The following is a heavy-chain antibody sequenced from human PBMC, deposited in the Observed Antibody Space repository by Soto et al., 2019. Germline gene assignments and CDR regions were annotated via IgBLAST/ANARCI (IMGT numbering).Heavy chain of an antibody. CDR2: INPSSGST. CDR3: AREGMATILLPDY. J-gene: IGHJ4*02. V-gene: IGHV1-46*01. CDR1: GYTFTGYY. D-gene: IGHD5-12*01. Sequence: ASVKVSCKASGYTFTGYYMHWVRQAPGQGLEWMRIINPSSGSTSYAQKFQGRVTMTRDTSTSTVYMELSSLRSEDTAVYYCAREGMATILLPDYWGQGTLVTVSS.